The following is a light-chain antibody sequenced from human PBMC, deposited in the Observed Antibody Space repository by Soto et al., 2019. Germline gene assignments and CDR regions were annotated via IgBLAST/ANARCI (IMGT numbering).Light chain of an antibody. Sequence: QSVLTQPPSVSGAPGQRVTISCTGSSSNIGAGYDVHWYRQLPGTAPKLLIYGDSHRPSGVPDRFSGSKSGTSASLAITGLQAEDEGDYYCQSYDSTLDARYVFGTGTKLTVL. CDR1: SSNIGAGYD. V-gene: IGLV1-40*01. J-gene: IGLJ1*01. CDR2: GDS. CDR3: QSYDSTLDARYV.